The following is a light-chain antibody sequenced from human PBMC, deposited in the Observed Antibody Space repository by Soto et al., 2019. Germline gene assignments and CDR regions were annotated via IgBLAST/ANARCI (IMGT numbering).Light chain of an antibody. CDR3: QQRTIWPPMYT. CDR1: QSVSNY. V-gene: IGKV3-11*01. CDR2: DAS. Sequence: EIVLTQSPATLSLSPGERATLSCRASQSVSNYLAWYQPKPGQAPRLLIYDASNRATDIPARFSGSGSGTAITLTISSLEPEDFAVYYCQQRTIWPPMYTFGQGTKLAIK. J-gene: IGKJ2*01.